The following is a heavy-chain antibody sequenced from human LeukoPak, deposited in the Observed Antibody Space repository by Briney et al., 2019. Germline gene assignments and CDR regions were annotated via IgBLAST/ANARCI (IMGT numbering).Heavy chain of an antibody. Sequence: SQTLSLTCTVSGVSISSSSYYWGWIRQPPGKGLEWIGRIYYSGSTYYNPSLNNRATISVDTSKNQFSLKLSSVTAADTAVYYCARPRGWRGYFDYWGQGTLVTVSS. CDR1: GVSISSSSYY. CDR3: ARPRGWRGYFDY. D-gene: IGHD2-15*01. V-gene: IGHV4-39*01. J-gene: IGHJ4*02. CDR2: IYYSGST.